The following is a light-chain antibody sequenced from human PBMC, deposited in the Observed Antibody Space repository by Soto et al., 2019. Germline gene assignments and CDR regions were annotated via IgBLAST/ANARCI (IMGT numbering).Light chain of an antibody. CDR1: QSVSSCY. Sequence: EIVLTQSPGTLSLSPGERATLSCRASQSVSSCYLAWYQQKPGQAPRLLIYGASSRATGIPDRFSGSGSGTDFTFTISRLEPEDFAVYYCQQYGSSTWTFGQGTKVDIK. V-gene: IGKV3-20*01. J-gene: IGKJ1*01. CDR3: QQYGSSTWT. CDR2: GAS.